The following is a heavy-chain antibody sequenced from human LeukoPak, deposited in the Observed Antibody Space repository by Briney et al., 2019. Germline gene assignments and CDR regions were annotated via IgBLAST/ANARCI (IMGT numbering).Heavy chain of an antibody. CDR1: GGSISSSNYY. Sequence: SETLSLTCTVSGGSISSSNYYWSWIRQPPGKGLEWIGEINHSGSTNYNPSLKSRVTISVDTSKNQFSLKLSSVTAADTAVYYCARAVEMATIPPDYWGQGTLVTVSS. CDR3: ARAVEMATIPPDY. CDR2: INHSGST. V-gene: IGHV4-39*07. D-gene: IGHD5-24*01. J-gene: IGHJ4*02.